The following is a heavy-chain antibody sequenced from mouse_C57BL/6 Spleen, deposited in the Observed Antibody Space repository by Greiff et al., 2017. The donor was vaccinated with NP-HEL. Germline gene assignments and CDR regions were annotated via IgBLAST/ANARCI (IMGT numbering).Heavy chain of an antibody. CDR3: AREDGKSSYAMDY. CDR2: IYPGGGYT. J-gene: IGHJ4*01. CDR1: GYTFTNYW. V-gene: IGHV1-63*01. D-gene: IGHD2-1*01. Sequence: QVQLKESGAELVRPGTSVKMSCKASGYTFTNYWIGWAKQRPGHGLEWIGDIYPGGGYTNYNEKFKGKATLTADKSSSTAYMQFSSLTSEDSAIYYCAREDGKSSYAMDYWGQGTSVTVSS.